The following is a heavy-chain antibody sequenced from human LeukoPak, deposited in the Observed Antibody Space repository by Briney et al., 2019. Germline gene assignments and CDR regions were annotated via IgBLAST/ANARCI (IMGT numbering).Heavy chain of an antibody. Sequence: SETLSLTCTVSGGSISSYYWSWIRQPPGKGLEWIGYIYYSGSTNYNPSLKSRVTISVDTSKNQFSLKLSSMTAADTAVYYCARDRHSSGYYMYYFDYWGQGTLVTVSS. J-gene: IGHJ4*02. V-gene: IGHV4-59*01. D-gene: IGHD3-22*01. CDR3: ARDRHSSGYYMYYFDY. CDR1: GGSISSYY. CDR2: IYYSGST.